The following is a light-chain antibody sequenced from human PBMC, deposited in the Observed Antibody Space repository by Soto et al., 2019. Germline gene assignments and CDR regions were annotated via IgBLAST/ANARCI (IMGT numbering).Light chain of an antibody. V-gene: IGLV2-14*03. J-gene: IGLJ1*01. CDR3: SSYTSSSTLEV. Sequence: QSVLTQPASVSGSPGQSITIPCTGTSSDIGGHNYVSWYQQHTGKAPKLMIYDVSNRPSGVSNRFSGSKSGNTASLTISGLQAEDEADYYCSSYTSSSTLEVFGTGTKLTVL. CDR1: SSDIGGHNY. CDR2: DVS.